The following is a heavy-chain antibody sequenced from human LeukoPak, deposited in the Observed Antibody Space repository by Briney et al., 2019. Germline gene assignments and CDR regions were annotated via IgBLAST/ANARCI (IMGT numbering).Heavy chain of an antibody. CDR1: GYTFTGYY. CDR2: INPNSGGT. V-gene: IGHV1-2*04. D-gene: IGHD3-22*01. Sequence: ASVTVSCKASGYTFTGYYMHWVRQAPGQGLEWMGWINPNSGGTNYAQKFQGWVTMTRDTSISTAYMELSRLRSDDTAVYYCARSLRSSGYYLGYWGQGTLVTVSS. J-gene: IGHJ4*02. CDR3: ARSLRSSGYYLGY.